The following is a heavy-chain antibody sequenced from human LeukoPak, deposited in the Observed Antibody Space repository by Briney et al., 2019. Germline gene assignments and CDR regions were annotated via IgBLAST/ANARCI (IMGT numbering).Heavy chain of an antibody. CDR3: ARGGDGYNLVDVSFDY. D-gene: IGHD5-24*01. CDR2: IIPIFGTA. V-gene: IGHV1-69*13. Sequence: SVKVSCKASGGTFSSYAISWVRQAPGQGLEWMGGIIPIFGTANYAQKFQGRVTITADESTSTAYMELSSLRSEDTAVYYCARGGDGYNLVDVSFDYWGQGTLVTVSS. CDR1: GGTFSSYA. J-gene: IGHJ4*02.